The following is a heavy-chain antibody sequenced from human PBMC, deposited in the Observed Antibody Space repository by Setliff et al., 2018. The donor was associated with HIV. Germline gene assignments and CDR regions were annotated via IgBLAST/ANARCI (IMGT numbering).Heavy chain of an antibody. CDR1: TFTFSNYA. CDR3: AKDSRSGWSSQPPSQFDY. D-gene: IGHD6-19*01. J-gene: IGHJ4*02. Sequence: AGGSLRLSCAASTFTFSNYAMHWVRQAPGKGLEWVAVIWYDGSNKYYADSVKGRFTISRDNSKSTLYLQMNSLRAEDTAVYYCAKDSRSGWSSQPPSQFDYWGQGTLVTVS. V-gene: IGHV3-33*06. CDR2: IWYDGSNK.